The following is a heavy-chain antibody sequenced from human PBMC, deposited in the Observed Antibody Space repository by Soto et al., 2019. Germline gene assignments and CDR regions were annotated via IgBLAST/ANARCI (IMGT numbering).Heavy chain of an antibody. CDR1: GYTFTSYG. V-gene: IGHV1-18*01. J-gene: IGHJ4*02. D-gene: IGHD6-19*01. CDR3: AVMWLVRGYYFDY. CDR2: ISAYNGNT. Sequence: ASVTVYCQASGYTFTSYGISLVRQAPGQGLEWMGWISAYNGNTNYAQKLQGRVTMTTDTSTSTAYMELRSLRSDDTAVYYCAVMWLVRGYYFDYWGQGTLVTVSS.